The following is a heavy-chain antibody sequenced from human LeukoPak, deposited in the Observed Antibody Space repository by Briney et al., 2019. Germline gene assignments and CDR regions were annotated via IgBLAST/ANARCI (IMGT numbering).Heavy chain of an antibody. CDR1: GGSISSSSYY. D-gene: IGHD3-22*01. CDR3: ARHLPYCDSSGYSLDY. Sequence: SSETLSLTCTVSGGSISSSSYYWGWIRQPPGKGLEWIGTMYYSGSTYYSPSLRSRVTISVDTSKNQFSLKLSSVTAADTAVYYCARHLPYCDSSGYSLDYWGQGTLVTVSS. J-gene: IGHJ4*02. V-gene: IGHV4-39*01. CDR2: MYYSGST.